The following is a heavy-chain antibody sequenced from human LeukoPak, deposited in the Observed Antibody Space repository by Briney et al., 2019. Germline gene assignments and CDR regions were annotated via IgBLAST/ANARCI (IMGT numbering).Heavy chain of an antibody. CDR2: ISSSSSYI. CDR3: ARSTDYDFWSGPRDYFDY. Sequence: GGSLRLSCAASGFTFISYSMNWVRQAPGKGLEWVSSISSSSSYIYYADSVKGRFTISRDNAKNSLYLQMNSLRAEDTAVYYCARSTDYDFWSGPRDYFDYWGQGTLVTVSS. V-gene: IGHV3-21*01. J-gene: IGHJ4*02. CDR1: GFTFISYS. D-gene: IGHD3-3*01.